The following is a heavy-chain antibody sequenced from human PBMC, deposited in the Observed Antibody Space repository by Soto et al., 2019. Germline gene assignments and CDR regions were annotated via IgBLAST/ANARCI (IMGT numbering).Heavy chain of an antibody. J-gene: IGHJ6*02. D-gene: IGHD6-13*01. V-gene: IGHV3-30-3*01. Sequence: RGSLRLSCAASGFTFSSYAMHWFRQAPGKGLEWVAVISYDGSNKYYADSVKGRFTISRDNSKNTLYLQMNSLRAEDTAVYYCARDPIAAAGRYYYYYGMDVWGQGTTVTVSS. CDR1: GFTFSSYA. CDR2: ISYDGSNK. CDR3: ARDPIAAAGRYYYYYGMDV.